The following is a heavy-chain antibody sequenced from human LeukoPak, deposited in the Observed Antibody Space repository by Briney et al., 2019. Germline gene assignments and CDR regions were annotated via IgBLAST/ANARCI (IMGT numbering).Heavy chain of an antibody. CDR2: RNPNSGNT. CDR3: AAAVEMATITEWFDP. Sequence: ASVKVSCKASGYTFTSYDINWVRQATGQGPEWMGWRNPNSGNTGYAQKFQGRVTMTRNTSISTAYMELSSLRSEDTAVYYCAAAVEMATITEWFDPWGQGTLVSVSS. J-gene: IGHJ5*02. D-gene: IGHD5-24*01. CDR1: GYTFTSYD. V-gene: IGHV1-8*01.